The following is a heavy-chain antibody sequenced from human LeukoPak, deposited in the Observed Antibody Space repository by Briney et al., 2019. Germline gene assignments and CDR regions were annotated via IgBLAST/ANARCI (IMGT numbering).Heavy chain of an antibody. CDR3: ARDYDSSGYYVFDY. D-gene: IGHD3-22*01. CDR2: IKQDGSEK. CDR1: GFTFSSYW. Sequence: GGSLRLSCAASGFTFSSYWMSWVRQAPGKGLEWVANIKQDGSEKYYVDPVKGRFTISRDNAKNSLYLQMNSLRAEDTAVYYCARDYDSSGYYVFDYWGQGTLVTVSS. V-gene: IGHV3-7*01. J-gene: IGHJ4*02.